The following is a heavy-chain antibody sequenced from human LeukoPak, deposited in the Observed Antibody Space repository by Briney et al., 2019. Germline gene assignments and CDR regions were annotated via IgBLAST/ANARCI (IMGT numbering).Heavy chain of an antibody. CDR1: GFTFSSYG. CDR2: IRYDGSNK. V-gene: IGHV3-30*02. CDR3: AKDFNPRYSSGWFFDY. J-gene: IGHJ4*02. D-gene: IGHD6-19*01. Sequence: PGESLRLSCAASGFTFSSYGMHWVRQAPGKGLEWVAFIRYDGSNKYYADSVKGRFTISRDNSKNTLYLQMNSLRAEDTAVYYCAKDFNPRYSSGWFFDYWGQGTLVTISS.